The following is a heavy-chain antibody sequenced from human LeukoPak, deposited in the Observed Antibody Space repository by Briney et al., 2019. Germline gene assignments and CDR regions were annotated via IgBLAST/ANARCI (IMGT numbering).Heavy chain of an antibody. D-gene: IGHD2-21*02. J-gene: IGHJ4*02. V-gene: IGHV3-30*02. CDR3: AKEGGMVTDY. CDR2: IRYDGSNK. Sequence: PGGSLRLSCAASGFTFSSYGMHWVRQAPGKGLEWVAFIRYDGSNKYYADSVKGRFTISRDNSKNTLYLQMNSLRAEDTAVYYGAKEGGMVTDYWGQGTLVTVSS. CDR1: GFTFSSYG.